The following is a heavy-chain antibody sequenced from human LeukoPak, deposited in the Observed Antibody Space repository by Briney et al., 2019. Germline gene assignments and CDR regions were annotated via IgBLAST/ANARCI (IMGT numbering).Heavy chain of an antibody. J-gene: IGHJ3*02. CDR1: GFTFDDYA. V-gene: IGHV3-9*01. Sequence: LRLSCAASGFTFDDYAMHWVRQAPGKGLEWVSYITWNSGIKGYADSVKGRFTISRDNAKNSLVLQMNSLRVEDTALYYCAKLGGAFDIWGQGTMVIVSS. CDR3: AKLGGAFDI. D-gene: IGHD3-16*01. CDR2: ITWNSGIK.